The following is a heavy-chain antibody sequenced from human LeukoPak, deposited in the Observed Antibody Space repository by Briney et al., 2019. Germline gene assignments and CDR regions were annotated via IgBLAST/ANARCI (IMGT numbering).Heavy chain of an antibody. D-gene: IGHD5-12*01. J-gene: IGHJ4*02. V-gene: IGHV3-74*01. CDR2: INRDGSST. CDR3: ARARPSMWIDY. Sequence: GGSLRLSCAASGFTFSSYWMHWVRQTPGKGLVWVSRINRDGSSTSYADSVKGRFTISRDSSKNTLYLQMNSLRPEDTAVYYCARARPSMWIDYWGQGTLVTVSS. CDR1: GFTFSSYW.